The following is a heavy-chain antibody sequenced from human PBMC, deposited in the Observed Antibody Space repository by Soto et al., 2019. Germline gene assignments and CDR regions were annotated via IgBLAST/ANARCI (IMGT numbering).Heavy chain of an antibody. CDR3: AGAHQAGVGTAGYYCFDY. CDR1: GFTFTSSA. D-gene: IGHD1-1*01. V-gene: IGHV1-58*01. Sequence: SVKVSCKASGFTFTSSAVQWVRQARGQRLEWIGWIVVGSGDTNSAQKFQKRVTITRDMSTSTAYIELSSLRSEDTAVYYCAGAHQAGVGTAGYYCFDYWGQGTLVTVSS. J-gene: IGHJ4*02. CDR2: IVVGSGDT.